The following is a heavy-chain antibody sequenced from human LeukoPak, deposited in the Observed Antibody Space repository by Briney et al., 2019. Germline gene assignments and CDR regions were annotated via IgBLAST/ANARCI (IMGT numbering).Heavy chain of an antibody. CDR2: ISGSGDST. J-gene: IGHJ4*02. Sequence: GGSLRLSCAASGFTFSSYAMSWVRLAPGKGLEWVSGISGSGDSTYYADSVKGRYTISRDNSKNTLYLQMNSLRAEDTAVYYCARDRSDYFDYWGQGTLVTVSS. V-gene: IGHV3-23*01. CDR1: GFTFSSYA. CDR3: ARDRSDYFDY.